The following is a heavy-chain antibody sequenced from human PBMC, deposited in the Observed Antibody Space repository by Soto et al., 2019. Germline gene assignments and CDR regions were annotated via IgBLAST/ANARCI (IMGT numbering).Heavy chain of an antibody. CDR3: ARGPRSLRFLEWSCFDY. CDR2: INHSGST. D-gene: IGHD3-3*01. J-gene: IGHJ4*02. Sequence: KPSETLSLTCAVYGGSFSGYYWSWIRQPPGKGLEWIGEINHSGSTNYNPSLKSRVTISVDTSKNQFSLKLSSVTAADTAVYYCARGPRSLRFLEWSCFDYWGQGTLVTVSS. V-gene: IGHV4-34*01. CDR1: GGSFSGYY.